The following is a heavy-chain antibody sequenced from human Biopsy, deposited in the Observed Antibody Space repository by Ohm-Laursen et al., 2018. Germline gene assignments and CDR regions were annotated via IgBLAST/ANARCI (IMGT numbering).Heavy chain of an antibody. CDR2: IYYSGST. J-gene: IGHJ6*02. CDR3: ARATNSTDWPYYYFYGMDV. Sequence: SETLSLTCTVSGGSISSDYWSWVRQTPGKGLEWIGYIYYSGSTNYNPSLKSRVTISVDTSKNQFSLRLNSVTAADTAVYYCARATNSTDWPYYYFYGMDVWGQGTTATVSS. CDR1: GGSISSDY. V-gene: IGHV4-59*01. D-gene: IGHD2/OR15-2a*01.